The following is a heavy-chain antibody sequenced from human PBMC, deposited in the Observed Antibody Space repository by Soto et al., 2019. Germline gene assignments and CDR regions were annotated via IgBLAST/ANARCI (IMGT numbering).Heavy chain of an antibody. D-gene: IGHD3-3*01. J-gene: IGHJ6*03. Sequence: SVKVSCKASGGTFSSYTISWVRQAPGQGLEWMGRIIPILGIANYAQKFRGRVTITADKSTSTAYMELSSLRSEDTAVYYCAATIFGVVRLSYYYYMDVWGKGTTVTVSS. CDR2: IIPILGIA. V-gene: IGHV1-69*02. CDR3: AATIFGVVRLSYYYYMDV. CDR1: GGTFSSYT.